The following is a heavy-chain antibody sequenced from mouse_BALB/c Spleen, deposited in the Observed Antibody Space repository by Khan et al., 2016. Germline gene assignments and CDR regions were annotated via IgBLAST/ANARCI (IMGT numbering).Heavy chain of an antibody. CDR2: IYPGSGST. CDR1: GYTFTDYV. V-gene: IGHV1-77*01. CDR3: ARYYCGSLFAY. Sequence: QVQLKQSGPELVKPGASVKMSCKASGYTFTDYVISWVKQRTGQGLEWIGEIYPGSGSTYYNEKFKGKATLTADKSSTTAYMQLSSLTSEDSAVYFCARYYCGSLFAYWGQGTLVTVSA. D-gene: IGHD1-1*01. J-gene: IGHJ3*01.